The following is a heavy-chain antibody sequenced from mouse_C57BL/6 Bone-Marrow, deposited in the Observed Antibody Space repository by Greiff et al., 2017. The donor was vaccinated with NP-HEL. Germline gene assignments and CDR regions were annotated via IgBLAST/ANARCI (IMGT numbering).Heavy chain of an antibody. D-gene: IGHD1-1*01. V-gene: IGHV1-66*01. CDR2: IYPGSGNT. J-gene: IGHJ2*01. CDR1: GYSFTSYY. Sequence: QVQLQQSGPELVKPGASVKISCKASGYSFTSYYIHWVKQRPGQGLEWIGWIYPGSGNTKYNEKFKGKATLTADTSSSTAYMQLSSLTSEDSAVYYCARLSYYSHFDYWGQGTTLTVSS. CDR3: ARLSYYSHFDY.